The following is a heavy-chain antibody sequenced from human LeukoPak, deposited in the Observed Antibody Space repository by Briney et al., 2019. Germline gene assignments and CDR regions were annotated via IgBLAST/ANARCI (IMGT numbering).Heavy chain of an antibody. CDR1: GFTFSSYS. D-gene: IGHD1-7*01. CDR2: ISSSSTI. V-gene: IGHV3-48*04. J-gene: IGHJ4*02. Sequence: GGSLRLSCAASGFTFSSYSMNWVRQAPGKGLEWVSYISSSSTIYYADSVKGRFTISRDNAKNSLYLQMNSLRAEDTAVYYCARDPPRGAGTPYYFDYWGQGTLVTVSS. CDR3: ARDPPRGAGTPYYFDY.